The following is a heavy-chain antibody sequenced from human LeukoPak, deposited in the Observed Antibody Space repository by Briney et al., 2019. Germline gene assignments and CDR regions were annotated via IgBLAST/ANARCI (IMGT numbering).Heavy chain of an antibody. J-gene: IGHJ4*02. Sequence: SETLSLTCAVYGGSFSGYYWSWIRQPPGKGLEWIGEINHSGSTNYNPSLKSRVTISVDTSKNQFSLKLSPVTAADTAVYYCARVRMVYAPNFDYWGQGTLVTVSS. CDR1: GGSFSGYY. CDR3: ARVRMVYAPNFDY. D-gene: IGHD2-8*01. V-gene: IGHV4-34*01. CDR2: INHSGST.